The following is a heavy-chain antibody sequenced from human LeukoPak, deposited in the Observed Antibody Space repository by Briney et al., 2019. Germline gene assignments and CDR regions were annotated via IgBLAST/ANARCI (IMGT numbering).Heavy chain of an antibody. CDR1: GNTFTGYY. CDR2: INPNSGGT. J-gene: IGHJ4*02. Sequence: ASVKVSCKASGNTFTGYYMHWVRQAPGQGLEWMGWINPNSGGTNYAQEFQGRVTMTRDTSISTAYMELSRLRSDDTAVYYCARALKGYCSSTSCLRGLDYWGQGTLVTVSS. V-gene: IGHV1-2*02. D-gene: IGHD2-2*01. CDR3: ARALKGYCSSTSCLRGLDY.